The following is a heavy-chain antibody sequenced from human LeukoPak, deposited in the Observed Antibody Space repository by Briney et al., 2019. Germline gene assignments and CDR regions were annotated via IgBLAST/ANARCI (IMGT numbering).Heavy chain of an antibody. CDR3: AKAPPIGYCSSTTCYFDY. V-gene: IGHV3-23*01. CDR1: GFTFSSYA. Sequence: PGGSLRLSCAVSGFTFSSYAMSWVRQAPGKGLEWVSAISVSGDTTYYADSVKGRFTISRDNSKNTLYLQMNSLRAEDTALYSSAKAPPIGYCSSTTCYFDYWGQGTLVTVSS. J-gene: IGHJ4*02. D-gene: IGHD2-2*01. CDR2: ISVSGDTT.